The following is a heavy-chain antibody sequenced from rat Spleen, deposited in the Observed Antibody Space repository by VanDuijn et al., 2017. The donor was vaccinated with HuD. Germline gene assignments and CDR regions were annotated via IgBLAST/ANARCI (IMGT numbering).Heavy chain of an antibody. CDR2: ISSGGGGT. J-gene: IGHJ1*01. CDR3: ARQWLTGSHWFFDF. CDR1: GFTFSTFP. V-gene: IGHV5-25*01. Sequence: EVQLVESGGGLVQPGRSLKLSCTASGFTFSTFPMVWVRQAPKKGLEWVASISSGGGGTYYADSVEGRFTISRDNAKSTLYLQMDSLGSEDTATYYCARQWLTGSHWFFDFWGPGTMVTVSS. D-gene: IGHD1-4*01.